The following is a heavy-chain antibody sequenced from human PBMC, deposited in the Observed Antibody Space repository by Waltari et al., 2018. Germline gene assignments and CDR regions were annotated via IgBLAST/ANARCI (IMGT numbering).Heavy chain of an antibody. CDR1: GFTFINYA. V-gene: IGHV3-23*01. CDR2: ISGGGIKT. D-gene: IGHD3-16*01. Sequence: EVQLLESGGGLVQPGGSLRLSCLASGFTFINYAMTWVRPGPGKGLEWVSAISGGGIKTYYADSVKGRFTISRDNSKNTLYLQMNSLRAEDTAVYSCARVHSLGQYDSNGQESNFDHWGQGALVTVSS. CDR3: ARVHSLGQYDSNGQESNFDH. J-gene: IGHJ4*02.